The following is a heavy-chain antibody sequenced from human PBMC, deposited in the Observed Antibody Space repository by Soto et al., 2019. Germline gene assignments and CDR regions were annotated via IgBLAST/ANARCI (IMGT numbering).Heavy chain of an antibody. CDR3: ARTYSNFDY. D-gene: IGHD6-13*01. V-gene: IGHV3-48*01. J-gene: IGHJ4*02. Sequence: GSLRLSCAASGFTFSSYSMNWVRQAPGKGLEWVSSISSSSSTIFYADFVKGRFTISRDNAKNSLYLQMNSLRAEDTAVYYCARTYSNFDYWGQGTLVTVSS. CDR2: ISSSSSTI. CDR1: GFTFSSYS.